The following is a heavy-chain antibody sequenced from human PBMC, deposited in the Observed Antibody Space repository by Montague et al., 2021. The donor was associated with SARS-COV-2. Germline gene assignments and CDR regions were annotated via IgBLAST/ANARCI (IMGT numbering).Heavy chain of an antibody. CDR3: ARKGSGRSDLAY. CDR2: IHHTART. V-gene: IGHV4-4*02. Sequence: SETLSLTCVEYLHCGSTDTRWTSVRLPPGIPLAWVGVIHHTARTKYKPSLKGRVSMSVDKSWNQFSLRLTSVTAADTAIYYCARKGSGRSDLAYWGQGTLVTVSS. D-gene: IGHD1-26*01. J-gene: IGHJ4*02. CDR1: LHCGSTDTR.